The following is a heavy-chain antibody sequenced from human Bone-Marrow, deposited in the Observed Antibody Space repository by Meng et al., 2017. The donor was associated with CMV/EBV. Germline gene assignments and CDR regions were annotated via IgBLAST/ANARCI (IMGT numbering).Heavy chain of an antibody. Sequence: SETLSLTCTVSGGSISSYYWSWIRQPPGKGLEWIGYIYYSGSTYYNPSLKSRVTISVDTSKNQFSPKLSSVTAADTAVYYCAREGDTSGVWDYWGQGTLVTVSS. D-gene: IGHD3-16*01. J-gene: IGHJ4*02. CDR3: AREGDTSGVWDY. V-gene: IGHV4-59*12. CDR2: IYYSGST. CDR1: GGSISSYY.